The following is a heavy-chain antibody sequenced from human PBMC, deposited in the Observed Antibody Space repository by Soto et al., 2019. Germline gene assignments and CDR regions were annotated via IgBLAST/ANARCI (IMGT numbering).Heavy chain of an antibody. V-gene: IGHV5-51*01. CDR2: IYPGDSDT. CDR1: GYSFTSYW. D-gene: IGHD2-2*01. CDR3: ARLGGDEVVVPAAMPQEYYYYYYMDV. Sequence: GESLKISCKGSGYSFTSYWIGWVRQMPGKGLEWMGIIYPGDSDTRYSPSFQGQVTISADKSISTAYLQWSSLKASDTAMYYCARLGGDEVVVPAAMPQEYYYYYYMDVWGKGTTVTVSS. J-gene: IGHJ6*03.